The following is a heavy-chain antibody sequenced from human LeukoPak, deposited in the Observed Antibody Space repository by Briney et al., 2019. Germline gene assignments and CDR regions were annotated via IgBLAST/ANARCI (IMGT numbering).Heavy chain of an antibody. V-gene: IGHV4-59*08. CDR3: ATTTSGGDAFDI. J-gene: IGHJ3*02. CDR1: GGSISSYC. CDR2: IYYSGST. D-gene: IGHD1-26*01. Sequence: SETLSLTCTVSGGSISSYCWSWIRQPPGKGLEWIGYIYYSGSTNYNPSLKSRVTISVDTSKNQFSLKLSSVTAADTAVYYCATTTSGGDAFDIWGQGTMVTVSS.